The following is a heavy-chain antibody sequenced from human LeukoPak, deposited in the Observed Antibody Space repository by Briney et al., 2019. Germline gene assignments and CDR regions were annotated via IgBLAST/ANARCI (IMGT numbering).Heavy chain of an antibody. J-gene: IGHJ4*02. D-gene: IGHD1-1*01. V-gene: IGHV4-34*01. CDR3: ARGISPRQRAERGVDY. Sequence: SETLSLTCAVYGESFSGYYWSWIRQPPGKGLEWIGEINHSGSANYNPSLKSRVIISVDTSKNQFSLKLSSVTAADTAVYYCARGISPRQRAERGVDYWGQGTLVTVSS. CDR1: GESFSGYY. CDR2: INHSGSA.